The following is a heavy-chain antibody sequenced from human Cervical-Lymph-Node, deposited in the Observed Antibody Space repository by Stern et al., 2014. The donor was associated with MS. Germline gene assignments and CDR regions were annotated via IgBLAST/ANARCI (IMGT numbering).Heavy chain of an antibody. J-gene: IGHJ4*02. D-gene: IGHD2-15*01. V-gene: IGHV3-30*18. CDR1: GFTFSSYG. CDR3: AKDSLRYCSGGSCYGPFDY. Sequence: VQLVESGGGVVQPGRSLRLSCAASGFTFSSYGMHWVRQAPGKGLEWVAVISYDGSNKYYADSVKGRFTISRENSKNTLYLQMNSLRAEDTAVYYCAKDSLRYCSGGSCYGPFDYWGQGTLVTVSS. CDR2: ISYDGSNK.